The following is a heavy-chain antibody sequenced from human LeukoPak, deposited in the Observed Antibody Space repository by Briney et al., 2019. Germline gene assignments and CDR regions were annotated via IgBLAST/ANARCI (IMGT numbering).Heavy chain of an antibody. CDR2: IYYSGST. CDR3: ARDTGQLVPSVYYYGMDV. V-gene: IGHV4-31*03. Sequence: SETLSLTCTVSGGSISSGGYYWSWIRQHPGKGLEWIGYIYYSGSTYYNPSLKSRVTISVDTSKNQFSLKLSSVTAADTAVYYCARDTGQLVPSVYYYGMDVWGQGTTVTVSS. J-gene: IGHJ6*02. D-gene: IGHD6-13*01. CDR1: GGSISSGGYY.